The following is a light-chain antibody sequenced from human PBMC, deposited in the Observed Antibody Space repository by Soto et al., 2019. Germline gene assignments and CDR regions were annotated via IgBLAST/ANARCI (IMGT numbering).Light chain of an antibody. CDR1: QGVKNY. Sequence: EIVLTQSPATLSLSPGERATLSCRASQGVKNYLAWYQQKPGQAPRLLIYDASNRATGIPARFSGSGSGTDFTLTISSLEPEDSAVYYCQQRSNWPPVTFGGGTKVDIK. J-gene: IGKJ4*01. CDR2: DAS. V-gene: IGKV3-11*01. CDR3: QQRSNWPPVT.